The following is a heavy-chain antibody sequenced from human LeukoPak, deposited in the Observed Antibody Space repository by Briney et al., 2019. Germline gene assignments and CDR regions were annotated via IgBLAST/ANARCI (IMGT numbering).Heavy chain of an antibody. J-gene: IGHJ4*02. V-gene: IGHV1-2*02. CDR1: GYTFTAYY. Sequence: ASVKVSCKASGYTFTAYYMHWVRQAPGQGLEWMGWINPSSGGTDYAQNFQGRVTMTRDTSISTAYMELGRLRSDDTAVYYCARFDSSGYSLDYWGQGTLVTVSS. CDR3: ARFDSSGYSLDY. CDR2: INPSSGGT. D-gene: IGHD3-22*01.